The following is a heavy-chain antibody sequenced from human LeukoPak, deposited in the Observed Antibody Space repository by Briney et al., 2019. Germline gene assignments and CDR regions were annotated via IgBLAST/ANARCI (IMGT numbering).Heavy chain of an antibody. CDR2: FDPEDGET. CDR1: GYILTELS. J-gene: IGHJ4*02. Sequence: ASVKVSCKVSGYILTELSMHWVRQAPGKGLEWMGGFDPEDGETIYAQKFQGRVTMTEDTSTDTAYMELSSLRSEDTAVYYCAFGYPEPYSFDYWGQGTLVTVSS. D-gene: IGHD5-18*01. CDR3: AFGYPEPYSFDY. V-gene: IGHV1-24*01.